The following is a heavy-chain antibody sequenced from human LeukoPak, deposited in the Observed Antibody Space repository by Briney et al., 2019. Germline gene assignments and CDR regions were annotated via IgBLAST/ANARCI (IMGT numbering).Heavy chain of an antibody. CDR2: ISSSGSTI. J-gene: IGHJ4*02. CDR3: ARVMVRGVIPPD. V-gene: IGHV3-48*03. D-gene: IGHD3-10*01. Sequence: GGSLRLSCAASGFTFSSYEMNWVRQAPGRGLEWVSYISSSGSTIYYADSVKGRFTISRDNAKNSLYLQMNSLRAEDTAVYYCARVMVRGVIPPDWGQGTLVTVSS. CDR1: GFTFSSYE.